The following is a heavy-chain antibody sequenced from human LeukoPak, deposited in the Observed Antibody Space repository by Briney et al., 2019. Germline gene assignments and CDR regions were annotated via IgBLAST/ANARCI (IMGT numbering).Heavy chain of an antibody. CDR3: ARYLYGDSASYFDY. V-gene: IGHV2-5*02. CDR1: GFSLSTSGMG. J-gene: IGHJ4*02. D-gene: IGHD4-17*01. CDR2: IYWDDDE. Sequence: SGPTLVKPTQTLTLTCTVSGFSLSTSGMGVGWIRQPPGKALEWLALIYWDDDERHSPSLKSRLTITKDTSKNQVVLTMTNMDPVDTATYFCARYLYGDSASYFDYWGQGILVTVSS.